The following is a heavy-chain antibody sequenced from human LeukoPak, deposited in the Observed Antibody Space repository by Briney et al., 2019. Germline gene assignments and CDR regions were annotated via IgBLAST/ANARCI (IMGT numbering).Heavy chain of an antibody. CDR1: GFTFSSYA. CDR2: ISSSGDRT. J-gene: IGHJ4*02. V-gene: IGHV3-23*01. CDR3: APSGRDGYNPEYYFDY. D-gene: IGHD5-24*01. Sequence: GGSLRLSCVGSGFTFSSYAMSWVRQAPGKGLDWVSGISSSGDRTYYADSVKGRFTISRDNPKNTVYLQMNSLRAEDTAVYYCAPSGRDGYNPEYYFDYWGQGTLVTVSS.